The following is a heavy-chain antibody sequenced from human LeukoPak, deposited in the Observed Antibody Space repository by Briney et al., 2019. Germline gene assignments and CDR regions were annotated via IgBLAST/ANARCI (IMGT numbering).Heavy chain of an antibody. CDR3: ARYSWSGATPGSWFDP. D-gene: IGHD1-26*01. J-gene: IGHJ5*02. CDR1: GGSISNYY. V-gene: IGHV4-59*08. Sequence: PSETLSLTCTVSGGSISNYYWSWIRQPPGKGLEWIGYIYSSGSTNFNPSLKSRVTISVDTSKNQFSLKLSSVTAADTAVYYCARYSWSGATPGSWFDPWGQGTLVTVSS. CDR2: IYSSGST.